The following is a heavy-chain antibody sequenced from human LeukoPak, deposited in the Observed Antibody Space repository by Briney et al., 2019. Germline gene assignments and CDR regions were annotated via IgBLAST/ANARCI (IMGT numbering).Heavy chain of an antibody. V-gene: IGHV3-23*01. CDR2: ISGSGGST. CDR1: GFTFSSYG. D-gene: IGHD3-22*01. J-gene: IGHJ4*02. Sequence: GGSLRLSCAASGFTFSSYGMSWVRQAPGKGLEWVSAISGSGGSTYYADSVKGRFTISRDNSKNTLYLQMNSLRAEDTAVYYCARDLWEYYYDSSGYYYWGQGTLVTVSS. CDR3: ARDLWEYYYDSSGYYY.